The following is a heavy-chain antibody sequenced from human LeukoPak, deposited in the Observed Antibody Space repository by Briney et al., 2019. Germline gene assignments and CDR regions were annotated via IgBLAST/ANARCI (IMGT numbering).Heavy chain of an antibody. CDR3: ARDPLRETTLGLDY. CDR2: ISPSGEIT. D-gene: IGHD1-7*01. J-gene: IGHJ4*02. CDR1: GFTFNRHG. V-gene: IGHV3-23*01. Sequence: PGGSLRLSCAASGFTFNRHGMNWVRQAPGKGLEWVSGISPSGEITYYTDSVRGRFTISRDNTKNTLYLQMNSLRVEDTAVYYCARDPLRETTLGLDYWSQGTLVTVSS.